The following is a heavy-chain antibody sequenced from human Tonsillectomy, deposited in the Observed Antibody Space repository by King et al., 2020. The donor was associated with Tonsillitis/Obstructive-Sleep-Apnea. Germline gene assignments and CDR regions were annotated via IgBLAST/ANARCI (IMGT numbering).Heavy chain of an antibody. D-gene: IGHD7-27*01. CDR3: ITGDFPGAY. Sequence: VQLVESGGGLVKPGGPLRLSCAASGFTFNNAWMSWVRQAPGKGLEWVGHIKSKTDGGTTDYAAPVKGRFTISRDDSKNTLYLQMNSLKTEDTAVYYCITGDFPGAYWGQGTLVTVSS. CDR2: IKSKTDGGTT. V-gene: IGHV3-15*01. J-gene: IGHJ4*02. CDR1: GFTFNNAW.